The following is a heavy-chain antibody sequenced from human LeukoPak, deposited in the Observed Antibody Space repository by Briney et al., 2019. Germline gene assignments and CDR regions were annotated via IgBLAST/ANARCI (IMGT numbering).Heavy chain of an antibody. D-gene: IGHD3-10*01. CDR1: GFTFTSSA. J-gene: IGHJ6*02. CDR3: AADWFGGYYYYGMDV. Sequence: ASVKVSCKASGFTFTSSAMQWVRQARGQRLEWIGWIVVGSGNTNYAQKFQERVTITRDMSTSTAYMELSSLRSEDTAVYYCAADWFGGYYYYGMDVWGQGTTVTVSS. CDR2: IVVGSGNT. V-gene: IGHV1-58*02.